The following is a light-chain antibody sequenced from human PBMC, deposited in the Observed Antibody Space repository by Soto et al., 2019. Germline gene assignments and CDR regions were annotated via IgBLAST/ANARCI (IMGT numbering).Light chain of an antibody. CDR2: GAS. CDR3: HQHGSSPFT. CDR1: QSVSNNF. V-gene: IGKV3-20*01. J-gene: IGKJ3*01. Sequence: EIVLTQSPGTLSLSPGERATLSCRASQSVSNNFLAWHQQKPGQGPRLLIYGASSRAGGIPARFRGSGSGTDNPLTIAGLGPEDFAVYYCHQHGSSPFTFGPGTKVDIK.